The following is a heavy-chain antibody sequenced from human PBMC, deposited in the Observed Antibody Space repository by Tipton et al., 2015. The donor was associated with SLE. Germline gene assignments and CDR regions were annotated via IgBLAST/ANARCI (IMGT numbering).Heavy chain of an antibody. CDR3: ARDSSSWYPNWFDP. CDR1: GFTFSVYT. D-gene: IGHD6-13*01. CDR2: ISGSTSDT. J-gene: IGHJ5*02. Sequence: SLRLSCAASGFTFSVYTMDWVRQAPGKGLEWVSSISGSTSDTFYTDSVKGRFTISRDNAKNSLYLQMNSLRAEDTAVYYRARDSSSWYPNWFDPWGQGTLVTVSS. V-gene: IGHV3-21*06.